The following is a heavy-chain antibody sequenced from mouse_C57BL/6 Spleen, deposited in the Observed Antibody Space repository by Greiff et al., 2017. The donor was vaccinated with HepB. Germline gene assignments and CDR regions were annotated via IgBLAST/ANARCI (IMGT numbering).Heavy chain of an antibody. CDR2: ISSGGDYI. CDR3: TREGKGNYVLAY. CDR1: GFTFSSYA. Sequence: EVMLVESGEGLVKPGGSLKLSCAASGFTFSSYAMSWVRQTPEKRLEWVAYISSGGDYIYYADTVKGRFTISRDNARNTLYLQMSSLKSEDTAMYYCTREGKGNYVLAYWGQGTLVTVSA. J-gene: IGHJ3*01. D-gene: IGHD2-1*01. V-gene: IGHV5-9-1*02.